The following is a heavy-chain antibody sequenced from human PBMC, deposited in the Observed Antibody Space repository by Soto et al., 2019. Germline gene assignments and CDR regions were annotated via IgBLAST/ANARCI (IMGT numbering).Heavy chain of an antibody. CDR2: IIPIFGTA. V-gene: IGHV1-69*13. Sequence: ASVKVSCKASGGTFSSYAISGVRQAPGQGLECMGGIIPIFGTANYAQKFQGRVTITADESTSTAYMELSSLRSEDTAAYYCARALLVVTAIPSYYYYGMDVWGQGTTVTVYS. J-gene: IGHJ6*02. CDR1: GGTFSSYA. CDR3: ARALLVVTAIPSYYYYGMDV. D-gene: IGHD2-21*02.